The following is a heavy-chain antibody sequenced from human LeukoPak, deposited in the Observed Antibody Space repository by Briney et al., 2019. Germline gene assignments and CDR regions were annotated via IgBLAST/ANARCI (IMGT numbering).Heavy chain of an antibody. Sequence: GRSLRLSCAASGFTFSSYGMHWVRQAPGKGLEWVAVIWYDGSNKYYADSVKGRFTISRDNAKNSLYLQMNSLRAEDTAVYYCARAAIESYYYYYGMDVWGQGTTVTVSS. CDR2: IWYDGSNK. CDR1: GFTFSSYG. CDR3: ARAAIESYYYYYGMDV. D-gene: IGHD2-21*01. J-gene: IGHJ6*02. V-gene: IGHV3-33*01.